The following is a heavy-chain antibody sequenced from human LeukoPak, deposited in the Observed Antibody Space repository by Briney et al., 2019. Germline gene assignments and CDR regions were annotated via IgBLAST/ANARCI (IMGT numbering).Heavy chain of an antibody. J-gene: IGHJ3*02. D-gene: IGHD2-15*01. V-gene: IGHV3-74*01. CDR3: AREYCTGGSCYPTDAFDI. CDR2: IHSDGSST. CDR1: GFTFSSYW. Sequence: PGGSLRLSCAASGFTFSSYWMHWVGQAPGRGLVWVSRIHSDGSSTSYADSVKGRFTISRDNAKNTLYLQMNSLRAEDTALYYCAREYCTGGSCYPTDAFDIWGQGTMVTVSS.